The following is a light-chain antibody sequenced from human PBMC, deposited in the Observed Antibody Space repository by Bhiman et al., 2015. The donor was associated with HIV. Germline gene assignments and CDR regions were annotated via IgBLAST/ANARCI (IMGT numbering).Light chain of an antibody. Sequence: QSVLTQPPSVSAAPGQKVTISCSGSTSNIGNNYVSWYQQLPGTAPKLLIYENNRQPSGIPDRFSGSESGTSATLGITGLQTGDEADYYCGTWDSSLSAVVFGGGTKLTVL. V-gene: IGLV1-51*02. CDR1: TSNIGNNY. CDR2: ENN. CDR3: GTWDSSLSAVV. J-gene: IGLJ2*01.